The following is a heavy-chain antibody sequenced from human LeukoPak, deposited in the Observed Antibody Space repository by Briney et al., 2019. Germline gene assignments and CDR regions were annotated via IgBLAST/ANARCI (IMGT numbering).Heavy chain of an antibody. V-gene: IGHV3-23*01. CDR3: ANFEPGYTSSWYAEF. CDR2: ITKSGDST. CDR1: GFTFSAFG. Sequence: PGGSLRLSCAASGFTFSAFGMNWVRQAPGKGLEWVSTITKSGDSTYYVDSVKGRFTISRDNAKNALYLQMNSLRVEDTAVYYCANFEPGYTSSWYAEFWGQGTLVTVSS. J-gene: IGHJ4*02. D-gene: IGHD6-13*01.